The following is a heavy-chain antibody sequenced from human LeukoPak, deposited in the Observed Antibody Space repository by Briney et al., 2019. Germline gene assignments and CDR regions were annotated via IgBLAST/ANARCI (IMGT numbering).Heavy chain of an antibody. CDR2: MNPSGGST. J-gene: IGHJ4*02. D-gene: IGHD1-26*01. CDR3: ATEGNMVGATSRYFDY. Sequence: ASVKVSCKASGYTFSNYYLHWVRQAPGQGLEWMGLMNPSGGSTSYAQRFEGRVTMTRDTSTSTVYMEVNSLRAEDTAIYYCATEGNMVGATSRYFDYWGQGTLVTVSS. V-gene: IGHV1-46*03. CDR1: GYTFSNYY.